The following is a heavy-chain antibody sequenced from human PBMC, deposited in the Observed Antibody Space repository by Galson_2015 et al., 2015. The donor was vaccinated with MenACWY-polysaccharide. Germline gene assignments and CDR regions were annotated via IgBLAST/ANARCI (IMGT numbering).Heavy chain of an antibody. Sequence: SVKVSCKASGYTFTTYYIHWVRQAPGQGLEWMGIINLSYGSTSYAQKFQGRVTMTRDTSTSTVYMELSSLRSEDTAVYYCARSYDSSGYYHQNNGYFERWGRGTLVTVSS. J-gene: IGHJ2*01. CDR3: ARSYDSSGYYHQNNGYFER. V-gene: IGHV1-46*01. D-gene: IGHD3-22*01. CDR2: INLSYGST. CDR1: GYTFTTYY.